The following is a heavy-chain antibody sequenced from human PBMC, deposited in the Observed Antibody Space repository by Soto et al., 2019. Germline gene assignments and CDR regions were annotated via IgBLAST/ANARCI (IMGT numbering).Heavy chain of an antibody. V-gene: IGHV3-21*05. Sequence: GGSLRLSCAASGFTFRNYNMNWVRQVPGKGLEWVAHISIGSRSINYADSVKDRFTISRDDSENTVYLQMNSLKIEDTGVYYCTTDTYDIVTGFYRFDYWGQGTQVTVSS. CDR1: GFTFRNYN. CDR3: TTDTYDIVTGFYRFDY. D-gene: IGHD3-9*01. CDR2: ISIGSRSI. J-gene: IGHJ4*02.